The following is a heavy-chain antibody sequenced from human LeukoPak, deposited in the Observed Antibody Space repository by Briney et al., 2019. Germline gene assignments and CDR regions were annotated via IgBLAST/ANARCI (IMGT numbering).Heavy chain of an antibody. J-gene: IGHJ5*02. V-gene: IGHV1-8*02. Sequence: ASVKVSCKASGYTFTSYGISWVRQAPGQGLEWMGWMNPNSGNTGYAQKFQGRVTMTRNTSISTAYMELSSLRSEDTAVYYCAREADILTGYYRRFWFDPWGQGTLVTVSS. CDR1: GYTFTSYG. D-gene: IGHD3-9*01. CDR3: AREADILTGYYRRFWFDP. CDR2: MNPNSGNT.